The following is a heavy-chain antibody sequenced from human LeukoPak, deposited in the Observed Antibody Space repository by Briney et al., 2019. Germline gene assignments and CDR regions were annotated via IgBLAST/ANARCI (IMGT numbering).Heavy chain of an antibody. D-gene: IGHD6-19*01. CDR1: GFPFSTYS. Sequence: GGSLRLSCAASGFPFSTYSMNRVRQAPGKGLEWLAYIRGDSDTIYYADSVKGRFTVSRDNAKNSLYLQINSLRAEDTAIYYCASRAIGWYRDGNWFDPWGQGTLVTVSS. J-gene: IGHJ5*02. CDR2: IRGDSDTI. CDR3: ASRAIGWYRDGNWFDP. V-gene: IGHV3-48*04.